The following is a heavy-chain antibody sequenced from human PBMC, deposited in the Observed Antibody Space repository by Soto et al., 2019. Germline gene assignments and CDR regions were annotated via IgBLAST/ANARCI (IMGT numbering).Heavy chain of an antibody. V-gene: IGHV1-69*01. CDR3: VTPIPPYCSSTSCYVADYYYGMDV. J-gene: IGHJ6*02. Sequence: QVQLVQSGAEVKKPGSSVKVSCKASGGTFSSYAISWVRQAPGQGLEWMGGIIPIFGTANYAQKSQGRVTITADESTSTAYMELSSLRSEDTAAYYCVTPIPPYCSSTSCYVADYYYGMDVWCQGTTLTVSS. CDR2: IIPIFGTA. D-gene: IGHD2-2*01. CDR1: GGTFSSYA.